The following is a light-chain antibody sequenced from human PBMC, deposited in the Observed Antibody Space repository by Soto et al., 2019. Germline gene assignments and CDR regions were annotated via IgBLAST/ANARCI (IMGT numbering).Light chain of an antibody. V-gene: IGLV2-14*01. J-gene: IGLJ1*01. Sequence: QSALTQPASVSGSPGQTFTISCTGTSSDIGGYNAVSWYQHHPGKAPKLIIYEVTHRPSGVSDRFSASKSGNTASLTISGLQAEDEADYYCNSFRVSHLYVFGTGTKVTVL. CDR1: SSDIGGYNA. CDR3: NSFRVSHLYV. CDR2: EVT.